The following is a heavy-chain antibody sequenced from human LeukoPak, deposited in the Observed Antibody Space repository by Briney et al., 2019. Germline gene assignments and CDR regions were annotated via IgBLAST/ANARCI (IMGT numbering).Heavy chain of an antibody. CDR1: GFTFSSYW. J-gene: IGHJ1*01. CDR2: IKQDGSEK. D-gene: IGHD2-2*01. Sequence: GGSLRLSCAASGFTFSSYWMSWVRQAPGKGLEWVANIKQDGSEKYYVDSVKGRFTISRDNAKNSLYLQMNSLRAEDTAVYYCARETYCSSTSCYRTGYFQHWGQGTLVTVSS. V-gene: IGHV3-7*01. CDR3: ARETYCSSTSCYRTGYFQH.